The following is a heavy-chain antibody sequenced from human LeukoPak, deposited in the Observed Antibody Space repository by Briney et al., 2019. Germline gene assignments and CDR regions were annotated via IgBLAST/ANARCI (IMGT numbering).Heavy chain of an antibody. V-gene: IGHV1-46*01. CDR3: AKEGAEEQWLAVPLHQYYFDY. CDR2: INPSGGST. D-gene: IGHD6-19*01. CDR1: GYTFTSYY. Sequence: ASVKVSCKASGYTFTSYYMHWVRQAPGQGLEWMGIINPSGGSTSYAQKFQGRVTMTRDTSTSTVYMELSSLRAEDTAVYYCAKEGAEEQWLAVPLHQYYFDYWGQGTLVTVSS. J-gene: IGHJ4*02.